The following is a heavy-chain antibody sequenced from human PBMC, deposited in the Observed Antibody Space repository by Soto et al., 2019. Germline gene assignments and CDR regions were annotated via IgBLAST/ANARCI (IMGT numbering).Heavy chain of an antibody. CDR3: ARDQGSHPGD. D-gene: IGHD6-13*01. CDR1: GGSISNGDW. CDR2: IHHSGST. V-gene: IGHV4-4*02. J-gene: IGHJ4*02. Sequence: QVQLQESGPGLVRPSGTVSLTCAVSGGSISNGDWWSWVRQPPGKGLEWIGEIHHSGSTNYNPSLNSRVTRSVFPSKKLFSLTLNSVTAADSAFYYCARDQGSHPGDWGQGTLVSVSS.